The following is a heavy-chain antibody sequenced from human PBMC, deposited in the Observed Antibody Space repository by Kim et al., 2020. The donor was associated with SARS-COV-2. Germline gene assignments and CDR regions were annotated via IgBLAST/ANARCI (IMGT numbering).Heavy chain of an antibody. CDR2: ISSGGGRT. CDR1: GFNVSNYW. V-gene: IGHV3-53*01. CDR3: AKDLHWYGMDV. J-gene: IGHJ6*02. Sequence: GGSLRLSCAASGFNVSNYWMNWVRQAPGKGLEWVSVISSGGGRTEYAESVKGRFTISRDTSKNTLSLQMNSLRVEDTAVYYCAKDLHWYGMDVWGQGTTV.